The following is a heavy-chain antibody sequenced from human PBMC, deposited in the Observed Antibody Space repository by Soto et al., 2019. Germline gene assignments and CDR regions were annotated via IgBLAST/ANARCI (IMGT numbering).Heavy chain of an antibody. D-gene: IGHD1-26*01. CDR2: IFGGGGRST. CDR1: GFNFRGYT. V-gene: IGHV3-23*01. J-gene: IGHJ4*02. Sequence: EVHLLESGGDLVHPGGSLRLSCAASGFNFRGYTMSWIRQAPGKGLEWVSSIFGGGGRSTFYSASVKGRCTISRDDSQNTLFLQMSSLRGEDTAMYYCAKDFTPDSRWDIDYWGQGTLVTVSS. CDR3: AKDFTPDSRWDIDY.